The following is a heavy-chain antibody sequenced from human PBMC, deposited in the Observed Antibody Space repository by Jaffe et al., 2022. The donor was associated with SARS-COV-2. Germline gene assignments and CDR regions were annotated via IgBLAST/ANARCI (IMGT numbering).Heavy chain of an antibody. J-gene: IGHJ4*02. CDR1: GFTFNNAW. CDR2: IRSKAAGGTT. Sequence: EVQLVESGGGLVKPGGSLRLSCAAYGFTFNNAWMSWVRQAPGKGLEWVGRIRSKAAGGTTDLAAGVKGRFTISRDDLRHTLYLQMNSLKVEDTAVYFCTTGDWGEKVWGQGTLVAVSS. CDR3: TTGDWGEKV. D-gene: IGHD3-16*01. V-gene: IGHV3-15*01.